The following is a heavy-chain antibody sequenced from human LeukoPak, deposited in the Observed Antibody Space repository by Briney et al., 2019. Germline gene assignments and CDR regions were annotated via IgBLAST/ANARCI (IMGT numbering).Heavy chain of an antibody. Sequence: GGPLRVSCAASGFIFSTHAMTWVRQAPGKGLEWVSIINNSGDSTYYADSVKGRFTISRDNSKNTLYLQMNSLRAEDTAVYYCAKGGDYYDSSVPRAFDIWGQGTMVTVSS. CDR1: GFIFSTHA. V-gene: IGHV3-23*01. CDR2: INNSGDST. D-gene: IGHD3-22*01. J-gene: IGHJ3*02. CDR3: AKGGDYYDSSVPRAFDI.